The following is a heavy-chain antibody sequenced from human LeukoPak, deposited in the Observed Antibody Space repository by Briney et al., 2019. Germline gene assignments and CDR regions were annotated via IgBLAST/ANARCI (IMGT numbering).Heavy chain of an antibody. CDR1: GFTFSSYW. Sequence: GGSLRLSCTASGFTFSSYWMSWVRQAPGKGLEWVANIKQDGSEKYYVDSVKGRFTISRDNAKNSLYLQMNSLRAEDTAVYYWARDLPLEYYDSSGYSDYWGQGTLVTVSS. V-gene: IGHV3-7*01. J-gene: IGHJ4*02. D-gene: IGHD3-22*01. CDR2: IKQDGSEK. CDR3: ARDLPLEYYDSSGYSDY.